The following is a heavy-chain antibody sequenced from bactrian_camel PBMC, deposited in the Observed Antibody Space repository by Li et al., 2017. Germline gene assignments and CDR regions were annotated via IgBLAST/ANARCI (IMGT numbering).Heavy chain of an antibody. CDR3: ATGYGSSSLSTP. CDR2: IGSGGTI. Sequence: HVQLVESGGGSVQPGGSLTLSCRISGLADSNYCMGWFRQAPGKERESVARIGSGGTIFYASSVKGRFTISKDNTKNTMDLQMNSLKTEDTALYYCATGYGSSSLSTPRGQGTQVTVS. D-gene: IGHD6*01. J-gene: IGHJ4*01. CDR1: GLADSNYC. V-gene: IGHV3S60*01.